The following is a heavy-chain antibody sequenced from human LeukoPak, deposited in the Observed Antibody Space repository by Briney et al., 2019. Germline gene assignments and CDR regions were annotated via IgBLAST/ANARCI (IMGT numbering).Heavy chain of an antibody. Sequence: ASVKVSFKVSGYTLTELSMHWVRQAPGKGLEWMGGFDPEDGETIYAQKFQSRVTMTEDTSTDTAYMELSSLRSEDTAVYYCATAQWVHCSSTSCHHNWFDPWGQGTLVTVSS. J-gene: IGHJ5*02. D-gene: IGHD2-2*01. CDR2: FDPEDGET. CDR3: ATAQWVHCSSTSCHHNWFDP. V-gene: IGHV1-24*01. CDR1: GYTLTELS.